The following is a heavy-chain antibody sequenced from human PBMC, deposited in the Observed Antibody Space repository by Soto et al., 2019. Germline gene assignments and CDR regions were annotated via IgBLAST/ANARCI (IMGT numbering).Heavy chain of an antibody. CDR1: GGTFNTYT. CDR2: VIPMYDSV. CDR3: ASWRSYSGSYCFDY. D-gene: IGHD1-26*01. Sequence: QVQLVQSGAEVKKPGSSVKVSCEASGGTFNTYTINWVRQAPGRGLEWMGQVIPMYDSVNYAEIFQGRVTITADKSTNIAYTELSSLRSEDTALYFCASWRSYSGSYCFDYWGQGTLVIVSS. J-gene: IGHJ4*02. V-gene: IGHV1-69*06.